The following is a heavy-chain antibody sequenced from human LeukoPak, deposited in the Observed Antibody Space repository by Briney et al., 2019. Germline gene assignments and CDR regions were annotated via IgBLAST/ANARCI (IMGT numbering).Heavy chain of an antibody. V-gene: IGHV4-61*08. Sequence: SETLSLTCTVSGVSISSGGHSWSWIRQPPGKGLEWIGYIYFSGSTNYNPSLKSRVTISVDTSKNQFSLKLSSATAADTAVYYCARVQQLAPGAVFQHWGQGTLVTVSS. CDR3: ARVQQLAPGAVFQH. J-gene: IGHJ1*01. CDR1: GVSISSGGHS. CDR2: IYFSGST. D-gene: IGHD6-13*01.